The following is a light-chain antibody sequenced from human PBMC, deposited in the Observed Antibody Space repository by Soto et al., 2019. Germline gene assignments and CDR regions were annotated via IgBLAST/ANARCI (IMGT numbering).Light chain of an antibody. Sequence: VMTQSPATLSVSPGERATLSCRASQSVSNNLGWYQQKPGQAPRLLIYDASNRATGIPARFSGSGSGTDFTLTISSLEPEDFAVYYCQQRSNWPAITFGQGTRLEIK. CDR3: QQRSNWPAIT. J-gene: IGKJ5*01. CDR1: QSVSNN. V-gene: IGKV3-11*01. CDR2: DAS.